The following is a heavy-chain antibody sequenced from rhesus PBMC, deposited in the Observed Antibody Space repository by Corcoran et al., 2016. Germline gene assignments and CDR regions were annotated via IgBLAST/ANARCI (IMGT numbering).Heavy chain of an antibody. CDR2: SLGRGSGT. J-gene: IGHJ4*01. CDR3: ASGSYPYYFDY. Sequence: QLQLQESGPGLVKPSETLSVTCAVSGGSISSSYWSWIRQAPGTGLGWIGYSLGRGSGTNNPPSLRSRVTLSVDTSKNQFSLKLSSVTAADTAVYYCASGSYPYYFDYWGQGVLVTVSS. CDR1: GGSISSSY. V-gene: IGHV4-169*01. D-gene: IGHD1-44*02.